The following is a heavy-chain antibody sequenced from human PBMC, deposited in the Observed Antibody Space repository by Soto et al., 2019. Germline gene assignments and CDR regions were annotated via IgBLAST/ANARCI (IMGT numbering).Heavy chain of an antibody. V-gene: IGHV4-59*01. CDR3: ARWYYYGSSGGFDY. Sequence: SETLSLTCTVSGGSISSYYWSWIRQPPGKGLEWIGYIYYSGSTNYNPSLKSRVTISVDTSKNQFSLKLSSVTAADTAVYYCARWYYYGSSGGFDYWGKGTLVTVSS. CDR1: GGSISSYY. J-gene: IGHJ4*02. CDR2: IYYSGST. D-gene: IGHD3-22*01.